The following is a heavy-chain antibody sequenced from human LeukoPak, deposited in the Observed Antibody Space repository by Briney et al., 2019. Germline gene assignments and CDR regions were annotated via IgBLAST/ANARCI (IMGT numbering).Heavy chain of an antibody. D-gene: IGHD2-2*02. J-gene: IGHJ5*02. V-gene: IGHV1-69-2*01. Sequence: ASVKISCKVSGYTFTDYYVHWVQQAPGKGLEWMGLVDPEDGETIYAEKFQGRVTITADTSTDTAYMELSSLRPEDTAVYYCVVVPAAIRNSVWFDPWGQGTLVTVSS. CDR3: VVVPAAIRNSVWFDP. CDR2: VDPEDGET. CDR1: GYTFTDYY.